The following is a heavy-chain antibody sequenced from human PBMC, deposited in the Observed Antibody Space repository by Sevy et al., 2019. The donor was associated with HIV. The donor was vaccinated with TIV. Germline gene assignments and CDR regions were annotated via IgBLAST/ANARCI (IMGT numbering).Heavy chain of an antibody. CDR3: ARDHRDSYGYRCYYDY. CDR1: GFTFGSYS. J-gene: IGHJ4*02. V-gene: IGHV3-21*01. Sequence: GGSLRLSCAASGFTFGSYSMNWVRQAPGKGLEWVSSISSSSSYIYYADSVKGRFTISRDNAKNSLYLQMNSLRAEDTAVYYCARDHRDSYGYRCYYDYWGQGTLVTVSS. D-gene: IGHD5-18*01. CDR2: ISSSSSYI.